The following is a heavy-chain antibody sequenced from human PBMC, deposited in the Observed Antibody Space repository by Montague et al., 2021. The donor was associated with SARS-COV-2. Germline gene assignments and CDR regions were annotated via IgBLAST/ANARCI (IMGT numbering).Heavy chain of an antibody. CDR1: VSWITGAD. D-gene: IGHD5-18*01. CDR3: ARESDSYPSGTQYFDL. CDR2: FCYKKNT. V-gene: IGHV4-59*01. J-gene: IGHJ2*01. Sequence: SETLSLTCSRLVSWITGADRKSTRLNSSHPQKSYADFCYKKNTNYNPSLNSRVTISVDTSKNQFSLKLTSVTAADTAVYFCARESDSYPSGTQYFDLWGRGTLVTVSS.